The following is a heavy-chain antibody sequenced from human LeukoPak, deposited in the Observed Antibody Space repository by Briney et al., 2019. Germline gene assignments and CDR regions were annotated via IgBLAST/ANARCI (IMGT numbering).Heavy chain of an antibody. J-gene: IGHJ4*02. CDR2: IYYSGST. V-gene: IGHV4-39*01. CDR1: RGSISSSSYY. Sequence: SETLSLTCTVSRGSISSSSYYWGWIRQPPGKGLEWIGSIYYSGSTYYNPSLKSRVTISVDTSKNQFSLKLSSVTAADTAVYYCARIVVVPAAIDYWGQGTLVTVSS. CDR3: ARIVVVPAAIDY. D-gene: IGHD2-2*01.